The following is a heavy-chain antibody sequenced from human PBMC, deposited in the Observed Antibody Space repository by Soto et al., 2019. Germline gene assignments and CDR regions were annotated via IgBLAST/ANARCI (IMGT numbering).Heavy chain of an antibody. J-gene: IGHJ6*02. V-gene: IGHV2-5*01. CDR3: THLYYDFWGGYYKANYYYGMDV. D-gene: IGHD3-3*01. CDR2: IYWNDDK. CDR1: GCSLSTTGVG. Sequence: SGPTLENPTQTLTLTCTFSGCSLSTTGVGVGWIRQPPGKALEWLALIYWNDDKRYSPSLKSRLTITKDTSKDQVVLTMTNMDPVDTATYYCTHLYYDFWGGYYKANYYYGMDVWGLGTTVTVSS.